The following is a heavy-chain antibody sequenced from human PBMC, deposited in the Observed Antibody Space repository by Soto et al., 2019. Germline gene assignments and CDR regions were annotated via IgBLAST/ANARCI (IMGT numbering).Heavy chain of an antibody. V-gene: IGHV1-2*04. CDR3: ARARQTYYDFWSGYSEFDY. D-gene: IGHD3-3*01. J-gene: IGHJ4*02. Sequence: ASVKVSCKASGYTFTGYYMHWVRQAPGQGLEWMGWINPNSVGTNYAQKFQGWVTMTRDTSISTAYMELSRLRSDDTAVYYCARARQTYYDFWSGYSEFDYWGQGTLVTVSS. CDR2: INPNSVGT. CDR1: GYTFTGYY.